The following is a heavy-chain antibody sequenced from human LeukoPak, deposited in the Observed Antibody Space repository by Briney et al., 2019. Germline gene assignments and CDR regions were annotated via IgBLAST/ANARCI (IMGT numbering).Heavy chain of an antibody. V-gene: IGHV3-23*01. CDR3: AKGTTTLVVTKIDY. Sequence: GGSLRLSCAASGFTFSTYAMSWVRQAPGKGLEWVSVISSSGGSTYYVDSVKGRFTISRDNSKNTLYLQMNSLRAEDTAVYYCAKGTTTLVVTKIDYWGQGTLVTVSS. CDR1: GFTFSTYA. J-gene: IGHJ4*02. CDR2: ISSSGGST. D-gene: IGHD4-23*01.